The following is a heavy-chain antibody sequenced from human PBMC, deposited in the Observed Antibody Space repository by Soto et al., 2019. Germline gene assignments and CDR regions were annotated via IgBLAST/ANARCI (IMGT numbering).Heavy chain of an antibody. CDR3: ARDTGDGTFDF. J-gene: IGHJ4*02. CDR1: GYTFSSYA. V-gene: IGHV1-3*01. Sequence: ASVKVSCKASGYTFSSYAMHWVRQAPGQRLEWMGWINAGYGNTKSSQKFQDRVTISRDTSSSTAYMELTSLRSEDTAVYYCARDTGDGTFDFWGQGTLVTVSS. D-gene: IGHD7-27*01. CDR2: INAGYGNT.